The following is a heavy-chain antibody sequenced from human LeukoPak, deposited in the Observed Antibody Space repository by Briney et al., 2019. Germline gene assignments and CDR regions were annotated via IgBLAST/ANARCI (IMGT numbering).Heavy chain of an antibody. V-gene: IGHV3-30*18. CDR1: GFNFSTYA. J-gene: IGHJ4*02. CDR3: TKSSGFGGLFDS. D-gene: IGHD3-22*01. Sequence: GRSLRLSCGASGFNFSTYAMHWVRQSPGKGLEWVALMSVDENKKHYSDSVKGRFTVSRDNSKNTLFLQMNSLRVEDTALYYCTKSSGFGGLFDSWGQGTLVTVSS. CDR2: MSVDENKK.